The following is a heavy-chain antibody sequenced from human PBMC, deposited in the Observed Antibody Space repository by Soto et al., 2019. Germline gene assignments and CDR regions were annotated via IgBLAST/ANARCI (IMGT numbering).Heavy chain of an antibody. Sequence: GGSLRLSCAASGFTFRSYAMSWVLQAPWKGLEWVSGISADGGSTYYADSVKGRFTISRDISKNTLYLHMNSLRAEDTAIYYCAKGQQWLGYFDYWGQGTLVTVSS. CDR1: GFTFRSYA. D-gene: IGHD6-19*01. J-gene: IGHJ4*02. CDR3: AKGQQWLGYFDY. CDR2: ISADGGST. V-gene: IGHV3-23*01.